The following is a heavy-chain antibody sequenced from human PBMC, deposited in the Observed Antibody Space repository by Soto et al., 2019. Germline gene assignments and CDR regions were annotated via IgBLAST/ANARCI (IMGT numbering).Heavy chain of an antibody. Sequence: SVKVSCKASGGTFSSYAISWVRQAPGQGLEWMGGIIPIFGTANYAQKFQGRVTITADKSTSTAYMELSSLRSEDTAVYYCARWGSGTLVRGVITSYYYYGMDVWGQGATVTVSS. V-gene: IGHV1-69*06. J-gene: IGHJ6*02. CDR1: GGTFSSYA. CDR2: IIPIFGTA. CDR3: ARWGSGTLVRGVITSYYYYGMDV. D-gene: IGHD3-10*01.